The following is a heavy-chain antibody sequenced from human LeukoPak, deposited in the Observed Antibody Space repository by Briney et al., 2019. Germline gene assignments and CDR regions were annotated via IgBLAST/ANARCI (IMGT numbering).Heavy chain of an antibody. CDR2: ISSSSSYI. Sequence: PGGSLRLSCAASGFTSSSYSMNWVRQAPGKGLEWVSSISSSSSYIYYADSVKGRFTISRGNAENSLYLQMNSLRAEDTAVYYCARDPADSRGWYNYWGQGTLVTVSS. V-gene: IGHV3-21*01. CDR1: GFTSSSYS. J-gene: IGHJ4*02. D-gene: IGHD6-19*01. CDR3: ARDPADSRGWYNY.